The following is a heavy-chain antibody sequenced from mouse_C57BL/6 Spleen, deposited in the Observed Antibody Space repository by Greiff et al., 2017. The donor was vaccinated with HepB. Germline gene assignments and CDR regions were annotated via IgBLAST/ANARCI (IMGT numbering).Heavy chain of an antibody. CDR1: GYAFSSYW. J-gene: IGHJ2*01. D-gene: IGHD3-2*02. CDR2: IYPGDGDT. CDR3: ARRLRPYYFDY. Sequence: QVQLQQSGAELVKPGASVKISCKASGYAFSSYWMNWVKQRPGKGLEWIGQIYPGDGDTNYNGKFKGKATLTADKSSSTAYMQLSRLTSEDSAVYYCARRLRPYYFDYWGQGTTLTVSS. V-gene: IGHV1-80*01.